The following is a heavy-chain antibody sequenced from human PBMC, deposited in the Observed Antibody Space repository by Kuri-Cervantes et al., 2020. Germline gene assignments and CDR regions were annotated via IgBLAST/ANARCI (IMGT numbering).Heavy chain of an antibody. Sequence: GGSLRLSCAASGFTFSDYYMSWIRQAPGKGLEWVSYISSSGSSIYYADSVKGRFTISRDNAKNSLYLQMNSLRAEDTAVYYRAKTEGDYYDSSGYWFDYWGQGTLVTVSS. D-gene: IGHD3-22*01. V-gene: IGHV3-11*04. CDR3: AKTEGDYYDSSGYWFDY. CDR1: GFTFSDYY. CDR2: ISSSGSSI. J-gene: IGHJ4*02.